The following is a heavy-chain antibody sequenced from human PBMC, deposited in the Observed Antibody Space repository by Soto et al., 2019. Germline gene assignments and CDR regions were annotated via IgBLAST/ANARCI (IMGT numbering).Heavy chain of an antibody. J-gene: IGHJ6*02. Sequence: AGSLRLSCAASGFTFSSYAMHWVRQAPGKGLEWVAVISYDGSNKYYADSVKGRFAISRDNSKNTLYLQMNSLRAEDTAVYYCATAGGRYYYGMDVWGQGTTVTVSS. CDR3: ATAGGRYYYGMDV. V-gene: IGHV3-30*09. CDR2: ISYDGSNK. CDR1: GFTFSSYA.